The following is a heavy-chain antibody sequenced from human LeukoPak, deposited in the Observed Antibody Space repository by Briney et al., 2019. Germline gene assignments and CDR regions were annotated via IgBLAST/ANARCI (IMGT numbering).Heavy chain of an antibody. J-gene: IGHJ6*02. D-gene: IGHD1-14*01. CDR3: ARPSRPNHYYYGMDV. Sequence: GESLKISCKGSGYSFINYWIAWVRQMPGKGLEYMGIIYPGDSDTRYSPSFQGQVTISADKSISTAYPQWSSLKASDTAMYFCARPSRPNHYYYGMDVWGQGTTVTVSS. CDR1: GYSFINYW. V-gene: IGHV5-51*01. CDR2: IYPGDSDT.